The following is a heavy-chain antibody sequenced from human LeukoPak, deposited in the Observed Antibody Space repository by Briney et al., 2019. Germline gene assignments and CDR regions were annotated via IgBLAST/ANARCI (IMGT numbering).Heavy chain of an antibody. D-gene: IGHD1-14*01. CDR2: INHSGST. V-gene: IGHV4-34*01. CDR1: GGSFSGYY. Sequence: SETLSLTCAVYGGSFSGYYWSWIRQPLGKGLEWIGEINHSGSTNYNPSLKSRVTISVDTSKNQFSLKLSSVTAADPAVYYCARGRTFDYWGQGTLVTVSS. CDR3: ARGRTFDY. J-gene: IGHJ4*02.